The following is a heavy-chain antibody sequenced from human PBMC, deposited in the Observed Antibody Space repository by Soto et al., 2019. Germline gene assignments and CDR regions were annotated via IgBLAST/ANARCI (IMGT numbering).Heavy chain of an antibody. Sequence: QVQLQESGPGLVKPSQTLSLTCTVSGGSISSGGYYWSWIRQHPGKGLEWIGYIYYSGSTYYNPSLKSRVTISVDTSKNQFSLKLSSVTAADTAVYYCARELGYYGSGSYYPSLYYMDVWGKGTTVTVSS. CDR3: ARELGYYGSGSYYPSLYYMDV. V-gene: IGHV4-31*03. CDR2: IYYSGST. D-gene: IGHD3-10*01. J-gene: IGHJ6*03. CDR1: GGSISSGGYY.